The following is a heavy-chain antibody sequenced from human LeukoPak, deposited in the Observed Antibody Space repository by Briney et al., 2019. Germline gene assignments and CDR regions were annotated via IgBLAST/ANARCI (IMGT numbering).Heavy chain of an antibody. Sequence: QTGGSLRLSCAASGFTVSDNYMSWVRQAPGKGLEWVSIIYNVGSTYYADSVKGRFTISRDNSKNTLYLQMNSLRAEDTAVYFCARGLYSSSWYYNWGQGTLVTVSS. V-gene: IGHV3-66*01. CDR2: IYNVGST. J-gene: IGHJ4*02. CDR3: ARGLYSSSWYYN. CDR1: GFTVSDNY. D-gene: IGHD6-13*01.